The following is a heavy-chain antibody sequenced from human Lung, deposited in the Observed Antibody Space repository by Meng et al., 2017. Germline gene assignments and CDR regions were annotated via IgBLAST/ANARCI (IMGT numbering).Heavy chain of an antibody. CDR2: VYVSSST. CDR1: GGSVSHGDYN. J-gene: IGHJ4*02. D-gene: IGHD4-23*01. V-gene: IGHV4-61*08. Sequence: QVQLRGSGPGLVRPSEPLSLTCAVSGGSVSHGDYNWIRNPQGTGKGLIWNSYVYVSSSTNHTPSLRTPVTVSLATSKNSFSLKFISVAAADTYDYYCATGRTVVDFGYWGPGTLVTVSS. CDR3: ATGRTVVDFGY.